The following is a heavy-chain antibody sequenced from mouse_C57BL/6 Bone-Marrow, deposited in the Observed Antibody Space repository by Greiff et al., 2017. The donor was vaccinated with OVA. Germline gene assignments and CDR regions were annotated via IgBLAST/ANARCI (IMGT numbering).Heavy chain of an antibody. Sequence: VKLQESGAELVRPGTSVKVSCKASGYAFTNYLIEWVKQRPGQGLEWIGVINPGSGGTNYNEKFKGKATLTADKSSSTAYMQLSSLTSEDSAVYFCAREDEFGDYFDYWGQGTTLTVSS. CDR3: AREDEFGDYFDY. J-gene: IGHJ2*01. CDR2: INPGSGGT. CDR1: GYAFTNYL. V-gene: IGHV1-54*01.